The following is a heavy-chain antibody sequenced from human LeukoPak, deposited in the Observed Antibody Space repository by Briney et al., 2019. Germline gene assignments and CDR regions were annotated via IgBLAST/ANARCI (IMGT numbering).Heavy chain of an antibody. J-gene: IGHJ1*01. V-gene: IGHV3-23*01. D-gene: IGHD1-20*01. CDR1: GFTFSTSA. CDR2: IAPNGGSR. Sequence: GGSLRLSCAVSGFTFSTSAMSWVRQIPGKGLEWVSAIAPNGGSREYRDSVKGRFTISRDNSKNALFLQMDSLRDEDTALYYCAIRGISGTKYFQHWGQGTLVTVSS. CDR3: AIRGISGTKYFQH.